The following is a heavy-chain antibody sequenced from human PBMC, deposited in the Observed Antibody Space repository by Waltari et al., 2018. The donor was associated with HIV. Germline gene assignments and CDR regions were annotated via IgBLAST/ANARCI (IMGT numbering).Heavy chain of an antibody. J-gene: IGHJ5*02. Sequence: QVQLQQWGAGLLKPSETLSLTCAVYGGSFSGYYWSWFGQPPGKGLEWIGEINHSGSTNYNPSLKSRVTISVDTSKNQFSLKLSSVTAADTAVYYCARHGNYGDYVFDPWGQGTLVTVSS. V-gene: IGHV4-34*01. CDR3: ARHGNYGDYVFDP. D-gene: IGHD4-17*01. CDR2: INHSGST. CDR1: GGSFSGYY.